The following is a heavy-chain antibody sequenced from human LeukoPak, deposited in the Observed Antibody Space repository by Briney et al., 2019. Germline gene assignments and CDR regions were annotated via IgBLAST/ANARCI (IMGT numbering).Heavy chain of an antibody. CDR1: GFSLTTSGVG. J-gene: IGHJ3*01. CDR3: AHSVRLEWIGADAFDF. Sequence: SGPTLVKPTQTLTLTCSCSGFSLTTSGVGVGWIRQPPGKALEWLTLIYWDDDVRSSPSLKNRLTITKDTSKNQVVLTMTNMDPGDTGTYYCAHSVRLEWIGADAFDFWGQGTMVTVSS. V-gene: IGHV2-5*02. D-gene: IGHD3-3*01. CDR2: IYWDDDV.